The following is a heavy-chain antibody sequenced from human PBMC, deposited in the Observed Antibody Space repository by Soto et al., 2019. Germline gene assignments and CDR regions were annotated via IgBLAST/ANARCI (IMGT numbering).Heavy chain of an antibody. CDR3: AKESYYGSGSEYYYYYYGMDV. D-gene: IGHD3-10*01. J-gene: IGHJ6*02. V-gene: IGHV3-30*18. Sequence: ESGGGVVQPGRSLRLSCAASGFTFSSYGMHWVRQAPGKGLEWVAVISYDGSNKYYADSVKGRFTISRDNSKNTLYLQMNSLRAEDTAVYYCAKESYYGSGSEYYYYYYGMDVWGQGTTVTVSS. CDR1: GFTFSSYG. CDR2: ISYDGSNK.